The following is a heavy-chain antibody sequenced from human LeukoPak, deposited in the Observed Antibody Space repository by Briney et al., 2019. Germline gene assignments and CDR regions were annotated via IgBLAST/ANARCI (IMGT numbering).Heavy chain of an antibody. CDR1: GITLSNYG. D-gene: IGHD3-22*01. V-gene: IGHV3-23*01. Sequence: GGSLRLSCAVSGITLSNYGMSWVRQAPGRGLEWVAGISDSGGRTNYADSVKGWFTISRDNPKNTLYLQMNSLRAEDTAVYFCAKRGVVIRVILVGFHKEAYYFDSWGQGALVTVSS. CDR2: ISDSGGRT. CDR3: AKRGVVIRVILVGFHKEAYYFDS. J-gene: IGHJ4*02.